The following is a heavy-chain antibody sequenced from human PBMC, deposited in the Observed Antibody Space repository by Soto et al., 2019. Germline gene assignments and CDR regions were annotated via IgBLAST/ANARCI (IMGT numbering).Heavy chain of an antibody. CDR1: GYTFTGYY. V-gene: IGHV1-2*04. CDR2: INPNSGGT. D-gene: IGHD3-10*01. CDR3: AREFLAGPGSYYWFDP. Sequence: ASVKVSCKASGYTFTGYYMHWVRQAPGQGLEWMGWINPNSGGTNYAQKFQGWVTMTRDTSISTAYMELSRLRSDDTAVYYCAREFLAGPGSYYWFDPSGQATLVTVSS. J-gene: IGHJ5*02.